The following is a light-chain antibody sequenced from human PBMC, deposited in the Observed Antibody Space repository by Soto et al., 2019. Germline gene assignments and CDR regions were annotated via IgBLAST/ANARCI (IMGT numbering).Light chain of an antibody. Sequence: DIQMTQSPSTLSASIGDRVTMTCRASQSISTWLAWCQQKSGKAPKRLIYDASNLETGVPSRFSGSGSGTDFTFTISSLQPEDIATYYCQQYSHLITFGQGTRLEI. V-gene: IGKV1-5*01. J-gene: IGKJ5*01. CDR3: QQYSHLIT. CDR2: DAS. CDR1: QSISTW.